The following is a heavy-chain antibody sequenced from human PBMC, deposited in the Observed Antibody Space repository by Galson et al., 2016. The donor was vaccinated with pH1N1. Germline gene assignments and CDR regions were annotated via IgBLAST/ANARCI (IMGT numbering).Heavy chain of an antibody. D-gene: IGHD3-22*01. CDR1: GGSIRQHY. CDR3: AGETSGYGSSNAFDI. CDR2: IFASRRT. V-gene: IGHV4-4*09. J-gene: IGHJ3*02. Sequence: ETLSLTCAVSGGSIRQHYLNWIRQPPGKGLECIGYIFASRRTYYNPSLKSRVTISVDTSKNQISLRLSSVTAADTAMYYCAGETSGYGSSNAFDIWAKGQWSPFLQ.